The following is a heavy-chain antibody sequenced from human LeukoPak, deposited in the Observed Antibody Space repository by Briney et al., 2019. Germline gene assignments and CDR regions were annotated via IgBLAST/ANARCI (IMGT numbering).Heavy chain of an antibody. V-gene: IGHV4-59*12. Sequence: SETLSLTCTVSGVPISIYYWSWIRQPPTKGLEWVGYIHYGGNTNYNPSLESRVTISVETSKNRFSLQRKCLNAEDTDVYYWASHSSRYYDNTTGSQGFDPWGQGNLAPVTS. J-gene: IGHJ5*02. CDR2: IHYGGNT. CDR1: GVPISIYY. CDR3: ASHSSRYYDNTTGSQGFDP. D-gene: IGHD3-22*01.